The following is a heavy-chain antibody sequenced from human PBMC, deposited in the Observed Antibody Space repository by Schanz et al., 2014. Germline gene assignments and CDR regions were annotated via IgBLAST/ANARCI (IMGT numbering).Heavy chain of an antibody. CDR2: ISRSSSTI. D-gene: IGHD6-13*01. CDR1: GFTFSNYN. J-gene: IGHJ4*02. V-gene: IGHV3-48*02. Sequence: EVQLVESGGGLVQPGGSLRLSCEASGFTFSNYNMNWVSQAPGKGLEWVSYISRSSSTIYYTDSVKGRFTISRDNAKNSVFLQMNGLRDEDTAVYYCATETYSSSWCFDYWGQGTLVTVSS. CDR3: ATETYSSSWCFDY.